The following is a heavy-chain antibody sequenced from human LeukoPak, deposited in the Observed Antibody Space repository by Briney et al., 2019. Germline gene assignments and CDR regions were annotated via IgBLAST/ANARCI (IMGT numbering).Heavy chain of an antibody. V-gene: IGHV4-38-2*01. J-gene: IGHJ4*02. CDR1: GFTFSSYA. D-gene: IGHD2-21*02. Sequence: GSLRLSCAASGFTFSSYAMSWVRQPPGKGLEWIGNIDYSGSTYYNPSLKSRITISVDTSKNQFSLKLSSVTAADTAVYYCATGGDGYLDYWGQGTLVTVSS. CDR2: IDYSGST. CDR3: ATGGDGYLDY.